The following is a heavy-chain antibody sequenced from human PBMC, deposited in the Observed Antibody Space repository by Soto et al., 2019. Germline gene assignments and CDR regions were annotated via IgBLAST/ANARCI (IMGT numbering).Heavy chain of an antibody. CDR1: GGSISSDY. CDR3: ARDITGYNYVDY. CDR2: IYFSGST. J-gene: IGHJ4*02. D-gene: IGHD5-12*01. V-gene: IGHV4-59*01. Sequence: QVQLQESGPGLVKPSETLSLTCTVSGGSISSDYWSWIRQPPGKRLEWIGYIYFSGSTNYNPSLKSRVTISIDTSTTQFSLKLTSVTAADTAVYYCARDITGYNYVDYWGQGTLVTVSS.